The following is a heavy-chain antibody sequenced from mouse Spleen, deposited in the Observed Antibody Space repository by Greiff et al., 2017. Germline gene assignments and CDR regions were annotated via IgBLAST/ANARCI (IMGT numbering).Heavy chain of an antibody. V-gene: IGHV2-6*02. J-gene: IGHJ2*01. Sequence: VQGVESGPGLVAPSQSLSITCTVSGFSLTSYGVHWVRQPPGKGLEWLVVIWSDGSTTYNSALKSRLSISKDNSKSQVFLKMNSLQTDDTAMYYCARNGDGNQYYFDYWGQGTTLTVSS. CDR2: IWSDGST. CDR3: ARNGDGNQYYFDY. D-gene: IGHD2-1*01. CDR1: GFSLTSYG.